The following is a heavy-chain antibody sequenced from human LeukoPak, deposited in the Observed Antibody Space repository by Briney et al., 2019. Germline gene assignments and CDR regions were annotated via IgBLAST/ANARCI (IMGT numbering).Heavy chain of an antibody. J-gene: IGHJ4*02. D-gene: IGHD1-7*01. V-gene: IGHV4-34*01. CDR1: GGSFSGYY. CDR3: ARDRGNYPLSYFDY. Sequence: SETLSLTCAVYGGSFSGYYWSWIRQPPGKGLGWIGEISHSGSTNYNPSLKGRVTMSVDTSKNQFSLKLSSVTAADAAVYYCARDRGNYPLSYFDYWGQGTLVTVSS. CDR2: ISHSGST.